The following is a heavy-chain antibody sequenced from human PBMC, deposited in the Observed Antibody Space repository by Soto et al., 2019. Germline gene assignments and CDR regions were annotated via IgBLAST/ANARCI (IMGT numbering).Heavy chain of an antibody. Sequence: GEPLKISCTGSGYSFTNYCISWVRQMPWKGLEWMGRIDPSDSYTNYSPSFQGHVTISADKSISTAYLQWSSLKASDTAMYYCAITIFGVVIPASDGMDVWGQGTTVTGS. V-gene: IGHV5-10-1*01. J-gene: IGHJ6*02. D-gene: IGHD3-3*01. CDR3: AITIFGVVIPASDGMDV. CDR1: GYSFTNYC. CDR2: IDPSDSYT.